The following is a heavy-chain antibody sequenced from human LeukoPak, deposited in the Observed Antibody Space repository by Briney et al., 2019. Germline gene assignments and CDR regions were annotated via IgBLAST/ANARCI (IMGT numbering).Heavy chain of an antibody. J-gene: IGHJ5*02. Sequence: RPSETLSLTCTVYGGSFSGYYWSWIRQPPGKGLEWIGEINHSGSTNYNPSLKSRVTISVDTSKNQFSLKLSSVTAADTAVYYCARAGRYSSGWYRPGDWFDPWGQGTLVTVSS. V-gene: IGHV4-34*01. CDR1: GGSFSGYY. CDR3: ARAGRYSSGWYRPGDWFDP. CDR2: INHSGST. D-gene: IGHD6-19*01.